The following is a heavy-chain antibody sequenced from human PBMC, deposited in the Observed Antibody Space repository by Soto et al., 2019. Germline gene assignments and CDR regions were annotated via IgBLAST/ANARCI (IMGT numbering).Heavy chain of an antibody. CDR3: ARVIVVVPAASPDNWFDP. CDR2: IYYSGST. V-gene: IGHV4-59*01. J-gene: IGHJ5*02. D-gene: IGHD2-2*01. Sequence: QVQLQESGPGLVKPSETLSLTCTVSGGAISSYYWSWIRQPPGKGLEWIGYIYYSGSTNYNPSLKSRVTISVDTSKNQFSLKQSSVTAADTAVYYCARVIVVVPAASPDNWFDPWGQGTLVTVSS. CDR1: GGAISSYY.